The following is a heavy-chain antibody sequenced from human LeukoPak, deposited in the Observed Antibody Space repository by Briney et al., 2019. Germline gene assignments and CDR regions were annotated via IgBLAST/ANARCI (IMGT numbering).Heavy chain of an antibody. CDR2: INHSGST. V-gene: IGHV4-34*01. Sequence: SETLSLTCAVYGGSFSGYYWSWIRQPPGKGLEWIGEINHSGSTNYNPSLKSRVTISVDTSKNQFSLKLSSVTAAGTAVYYCASRYDPSYYDSSGYYFLGQATLVTVSS. J-gene: IGHJ4*02. CDR1: GGSFSGYY. CDR3: ASRYDPSYYDSSGYYF. D-gene: IGHD3-22*01.